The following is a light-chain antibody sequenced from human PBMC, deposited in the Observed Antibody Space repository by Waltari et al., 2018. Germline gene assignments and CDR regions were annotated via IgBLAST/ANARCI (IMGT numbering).Light chain of an antibody. J-gene: IGLJ7*01. CDR2: RDK. CDR1: NIGGKN. CDR3: QVWDSGTAV. V-gene: IGLV3-9*01. Sequence: SYDLTQPLSVSVALGQTARISCGGNNIGGKNVHWYQKKAGQAPLLVIYRDKNRPSRIPERFSGSNSENTATLTISRAQAADEADYYCQVWDSGTAVFGGGTQLTVL.